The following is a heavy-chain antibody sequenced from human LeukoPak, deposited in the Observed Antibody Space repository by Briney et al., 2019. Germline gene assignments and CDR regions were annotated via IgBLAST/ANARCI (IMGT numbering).Heavy chain of an antibody. CDR2: INYSGST. J-gene: IGHJ5*02. Sequence: PSETLSLTCTVSGGSISGSSYYWGWIRQPPGKGLEWIGSINYSGSTYYNASLKSRVTISVDTSKNQFSLKLSSVSAADTAVYYCARSSGYLFDPWGQGILVTVSS. D-gene: IGHD3-22*01. CDR3: ARSSGYLFDP. CDR1: GGSISGSSYY. V-gene: IGHV4-39*01.